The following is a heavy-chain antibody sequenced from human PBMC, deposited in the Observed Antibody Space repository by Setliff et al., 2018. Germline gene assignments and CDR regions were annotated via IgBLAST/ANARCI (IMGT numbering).Heavy chain of an antibody. CDR2: ISEDGSGN. CDR3: ARDPEGGEFDI. V-gene: IGHV3-7*01. D-gene: IGHD2-21*01. J-gene: IGHJ4*03. CDR1: GLRFSGSW. Sequence: GGSLRLSCAASGLRFSGSWMAWVRQAPGQGLEWVADISEDGSGNFYSDSVRGRFTISRDNARNLLFLQMNSLTVEDTGVYYCARDPEGGEFDIWGRGTQVTVSS.